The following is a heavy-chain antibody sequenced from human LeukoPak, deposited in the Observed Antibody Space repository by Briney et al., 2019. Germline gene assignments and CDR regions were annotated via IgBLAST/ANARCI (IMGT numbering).Heavy chain of an antibody. Sequence: GGSLRLSCAASGFTFSSYGMHWVRQAPGKGLEWVAVIPYDGSNKYYADSVKGRFTISRDNAKNTLYLQMNSLRAEDSAVYYCARDNAPQTYSSGWYDSWGQGALVTVSS. CDR1: GFTFSSYG. CDR2: IPYDGSNK. V-gene: IGHV3-30*03. J-gene: IGHJ5*01. CDR3: ARDNAPQTYSSGWYDS. D-gene: IGHD6-19*01.